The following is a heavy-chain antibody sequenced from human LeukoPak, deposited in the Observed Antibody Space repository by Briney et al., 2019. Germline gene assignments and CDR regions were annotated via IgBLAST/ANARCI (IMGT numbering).Heavy chain of an antibody. CDR2: IYSSGST. D-gene: IGHD6-13*01. CDR1: GGSISSGTYY. V-gene: IGHV4-61*02. J-gene: IGHJ4*02. CDR3: LRIVAAGTYLGYFDY. Sequence: SQTLSLTCTISGGSISSGTYYWNWIRQPAGKGLEWIGRIYSSGSTNYNPSLKSRVTISLDTSKNQFSLKLSSVTAADTAVYYCLRIVAAGTYLGYFDYWGQGTLVTVSS.